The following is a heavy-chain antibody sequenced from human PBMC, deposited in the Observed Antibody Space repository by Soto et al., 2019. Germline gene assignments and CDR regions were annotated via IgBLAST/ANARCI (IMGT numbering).Heavy chain of an antibody. V-gene: IGHV1-3*01. Sequence: QVQLVQSGAEVKKPGASVKVSCKASGYTFTSYAMHWVRQAPGQRLEWMGWINAGNGNTKYSHKFQGRVTITRDTSASTAYIELSSLRSEDTAVYYCARSSGYYYVGYWGQGTLVTVTS. CDR3: ARSSGYYYVGY. J-gene: IGHJ4*02. CDR2: INAGNGNT. D-gene: IGHD3-22*01. CDR1: GYTFTSYA.